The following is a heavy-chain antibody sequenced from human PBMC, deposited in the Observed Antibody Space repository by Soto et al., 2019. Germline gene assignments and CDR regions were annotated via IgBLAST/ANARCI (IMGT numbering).Heavy chain of an antibody. J-gene: IGHJ4*02. V-gene: IGHV4-34*01. D-gene: IGHD2-15*01. CDR1: GGSFSGYY. CDR2: INHSGST. CDR3: ARGTNCSGGSCYSGY. Sequence: PSETLSLTCAVYGGSFSGYYWSWIRQPPGKGLEWIGEINHSGSTNYNPSLKSRVTISVDTSKNQFSLKLSSVTAADTAVYYRARGTNCSGGSCYSGYWGQGTLVTVSS.